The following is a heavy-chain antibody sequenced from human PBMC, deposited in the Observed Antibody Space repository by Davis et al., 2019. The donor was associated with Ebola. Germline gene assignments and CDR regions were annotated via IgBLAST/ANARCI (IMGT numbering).Heavy chain of an antibody. CDR2: IWYDGSNK. Sequence: GESLKISCAASGFTFSSYAMHWVRQAPGKGLEWVAVIWYDGSNKYYADSVKGRFTISRDNSKNTLYLQMNSLRAEDTAVYYCARGPESGWAVTTYMDVWGKGTTVTVSS. V-gene: IGHV3-33*08. CDR3: ARGPESGWAVTTYMDV. CDR1: GFTFSSYA. D-gene: IGHD4-11*01. J-gene: IGHJ6*03.